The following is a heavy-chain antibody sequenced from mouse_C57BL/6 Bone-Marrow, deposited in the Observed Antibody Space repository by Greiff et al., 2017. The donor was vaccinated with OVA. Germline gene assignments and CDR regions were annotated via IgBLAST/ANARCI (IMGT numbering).Heavy chain of an antibody. CDR3: ARGDDGGSSYWYFDV. D-gene: IGHD1-1*01. CDR1: GYTFTSYW. V-gene: IGHV1-7*01. Sequence: VQLQQSGAELAKPGASVKLSCKASGYTFTSYWMHWVHQRPGQGLEWIGYINPGSGSTKYNEKFKDKGTFTADKSTSTDYMQLSSLRYEDSAVYYCARGDDGGSSYWYFDVWGTGTTVTVSS. CDR2: INPGSGST. J-gene: IGHJ1*03.